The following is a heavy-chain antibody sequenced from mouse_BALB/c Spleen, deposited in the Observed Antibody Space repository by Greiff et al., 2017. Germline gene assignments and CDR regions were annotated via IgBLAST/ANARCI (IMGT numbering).Heavy chain of an antibody. CDR2: INPSNGRT. Sequence: QVQLQQPGAELVKPGASVKLSCKASGYTFTSYWMHWVKQRPGQGLEWIGEINPSNGRTNYNEKFKSKATLTVDKSSSTAYMQLSSLTSEDSAVYYCARHYYGMDDWGQGTSVTVSS. V-gene: IGHV1S81*02. CDR3: ARHYYGMDD. J-gene: IGHJ4*01. CDR1: GYTFTSYW.